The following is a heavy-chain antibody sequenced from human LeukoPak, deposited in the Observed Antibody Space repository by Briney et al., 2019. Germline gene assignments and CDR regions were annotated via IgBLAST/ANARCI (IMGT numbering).Heavy chain of an antibody. CDR3: ARGGDYYDSSGYYDDAFDI. D-gene: IGHD3-22*01. Sequence: ASVKVSCKASGGTFNSYAISWVRQAPGKGLEWMGGIIPNSGGTNYAQGRVTMTRDTSISTAYMELSRLRSDDTAVYYCARGGDYYDSSGYYDDAFDIWGQGTMVTVSS. CDR2: IIPNSGGT. J-gene: IGHJ3*02. CDR1: GGTFNSYA. V-gene: IGHV1-2*02.